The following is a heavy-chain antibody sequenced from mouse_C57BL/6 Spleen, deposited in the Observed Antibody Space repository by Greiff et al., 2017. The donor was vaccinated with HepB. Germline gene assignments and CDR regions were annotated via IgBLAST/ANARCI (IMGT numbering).Heavy chain of an antibody. Sequence: EVQLVESGGGLVQPGGSMKLSCVASGFTFSNYWMNWVRQSPEKGLEWVAQIRLKSDNYATHYAESVKGRFTISRADTKSSVYLQMNNLRAEDTGIYNCTAEGNYGGHYYAMDYWGKGTTVTVAT. CDR2: IRLKSDNYAT. V-gene: IGHV6-3*01. J-gene: IGHJ4*01. CDR3: TAEGNYGGHYYAMDY. CDR1: GFTFSNYW. D-gene: IGHD2-1*01.